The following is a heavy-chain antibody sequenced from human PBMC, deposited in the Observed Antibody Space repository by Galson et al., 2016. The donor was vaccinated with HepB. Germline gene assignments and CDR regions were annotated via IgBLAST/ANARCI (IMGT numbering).Heavy chain of an antibody. CDR1: GGTFSSYA. Sequence: SVKVSCKASGGTFSSYAISWVRQAPGQGLEWMGGIIPIFGTANYAQKFQGRVTITADESTSTAYMELSSLRSEDTAVYYCARTWFGEPYYYGMDVWGQGPTVTVSS. J-gene: IGHJ6*02. D-gene: IGHD3-10*01. V-gene: IGHV1-69*13. CDR2: IIPIFGTA. CDR3: ARTWFGEPYYYGMDV.